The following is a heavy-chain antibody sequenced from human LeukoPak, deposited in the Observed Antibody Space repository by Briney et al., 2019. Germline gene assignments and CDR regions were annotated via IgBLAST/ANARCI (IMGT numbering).Heavy chain of an antibody. D-gene: IGHD7-27*01. J-gene: IGHJ4*02. CDR2: TSPDGSEE. CDR1: GFTFSSYW. V-gene: IGHV3-7*01. Sequence: GGSLRLSCAASGFTFSSYWMAWVRQAAGKGLEGVANTSPDGSEEYYVDSVKGRFTISRDNAKNSLYLQMNSLTAEDTAVYYCVRESFSRGDFNWGQGTLVSVSS. CDR3: VRESFSRGDFN.